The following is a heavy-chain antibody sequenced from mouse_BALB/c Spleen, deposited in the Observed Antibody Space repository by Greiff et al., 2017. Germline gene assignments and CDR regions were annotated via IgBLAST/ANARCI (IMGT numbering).Heavy chain of an antibody. CDR1: GFTFTDYY. V-gene: IGHV7-3*02. CDR2: IRNKANGYTT. D-gene: IGHD2-1*01. J-gene: IGHJ4*01. Sequence: EVKLVESGGGLVQPGGSLRLSWATSGFTFTDYYMSWVRQPPGKALEWLGFIRNKANGYTTEYSASVKGRFTISRDNSQSILYLQMNTLRAEDSATYYCARAYYGTYGYYAMDYWGQGTSVTVSS. CDR3: ARAYYGTYGYYAMDY.